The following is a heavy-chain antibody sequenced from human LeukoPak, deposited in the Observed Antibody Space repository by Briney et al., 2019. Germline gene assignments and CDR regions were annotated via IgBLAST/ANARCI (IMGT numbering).Heavy chain of an antibody. J-gene: IGHJ6*02. CDR3: ARLRCHANACAKYEFYPGLDV. Sequence: GESLKISWKGFGYSFNTYWIGWVRQLPGKGLEGMGVIWSDGCDILYSPLFQGQVSISVDRSVSTTYVQWSSLKASDTGTYYWARLRCHANACAKYEFYPGLDVWGQGTTVTVSS. CDR1: GYSFNTYW. V-gene: IGHV5-51*01. D-gene: IGHD3-3*01. CDR2: IWSDGCDI.